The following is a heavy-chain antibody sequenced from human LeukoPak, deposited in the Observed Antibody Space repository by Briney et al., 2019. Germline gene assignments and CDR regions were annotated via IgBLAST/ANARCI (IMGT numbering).Heavy chain of an antibody. D-gene: IGHD2-15*01. J-gene: IGHJ4*02. CDR3: VRGGWRIIETGGDS. Sequence: GGSLRLSCTAPGFTFSSHYMTWVRQAPGKGLEWVANIKRDGREKNYVDSVKGRFTISRDNADNSLYLQMKSLRVEDTAMYYCVRGGWRIIETGGDSWGQGTLVTVSS. V-gene: IGHV3-7*01. CDR1: GFTFSSHY. CDR2: IKRDGREK.